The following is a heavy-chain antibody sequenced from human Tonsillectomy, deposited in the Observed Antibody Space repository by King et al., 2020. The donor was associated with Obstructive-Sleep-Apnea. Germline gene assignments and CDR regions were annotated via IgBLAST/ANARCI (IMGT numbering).Heavy chain of an antibody. J-gene: IGHJ4*02. Sequence: VQLVESGGGVVQPGRSLRLSCAASGFTFSSYGMHWVRQAPGKGLEWVAVIWYDVSNKYYADSVKGRFTISRDNSKNTLYLHMKSLRAEDTAVYYCARPTINGYYAWGPFDYWGQGTLVTVSS. CDR1: GFTFSSYG. CDR3: ARPTINGYYAWGPFDY. CDR2: IWYDVSNK. V-gene: IGHV3-33*01. D-gene: IGHD4-17*01.